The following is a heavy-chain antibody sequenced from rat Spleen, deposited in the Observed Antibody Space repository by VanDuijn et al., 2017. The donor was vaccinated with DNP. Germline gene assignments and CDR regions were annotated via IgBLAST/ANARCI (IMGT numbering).Heavy chain of an antibody. J-gene: IGHJ2*01. D-gene: IGHD1-1*01. Sequence: QVQLKESGPGMVQPSQTLSLTCTVSGFSLTDYSVHWVRQPPGKVLEWIAAISSGGSTYYNSALKSRLSISRDTSKSQVFLKMNSLQTEDTAIYYCTRGVTTVVTGWFAYWGQGVMVTVSS. CDR1: GFSLTDYS. CDR3: TRGVTTVVTGWFAY. CDR2: ISSGGST. V-gene: IGHV2-19*01.